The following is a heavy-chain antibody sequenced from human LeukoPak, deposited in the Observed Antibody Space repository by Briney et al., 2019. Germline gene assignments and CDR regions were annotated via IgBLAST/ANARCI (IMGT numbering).Heavy chain of an antibody. D-gene: IGHD6-13*01. J-gene: IGHJ4*02. V-gene: IGHV3-7*03. CDR1: GFPFSSYS. Sequence: GGSLRLSCAASGFPFSSYSMTWVRQAPGKGLEWVANIKPDGTTKFYVDSVKGRFTISRDNALNSPYLQMNSLRAEDTAIYYCARSIPYGTTWYGRSDYWGQGTLVTVSS. CDR3: ARSIPYGTTWYGRSDY. CDR2: IKPDGTTK.